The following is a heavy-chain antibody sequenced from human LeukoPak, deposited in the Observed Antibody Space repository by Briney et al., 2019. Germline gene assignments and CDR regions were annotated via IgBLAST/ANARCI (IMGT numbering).Heavy chain of an antibody. CDR3: AKDLRRAGSQLVIMDYYYYMDV. J-gene: IGHJ6*03. CDR1: GFTFSSYG. V-gene: IGHV3-30*02. Sequence: GGSLRLSCAASGFTFSSYGMHWVRQAPGKGLEWVAFIRYDGSNKYYADSVKGRFTISRDNSENTLYLQMNSLRAEDTAVYYCAKDLRRAGSQLVIMDYYYYMDVWGKGTTVTVSS. CDR2: IRYDGSNK. D-gene: IGHD6-6*01.